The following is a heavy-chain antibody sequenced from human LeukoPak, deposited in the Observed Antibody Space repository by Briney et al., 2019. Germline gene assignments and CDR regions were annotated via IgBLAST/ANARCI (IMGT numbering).Heavy chain of an antibody. Sequence: GRSLRLSCAASGFTFSSYAMHWVRQAPGKGLEWVAVISYDGSNKYYADSVKGRFTFSRDNSKNTLYLQMNSLRAEDTAVYYCARDLDKDIVVVPAAIPGYWGQGTLVTVSS. CDR1: GFTFSSYA. CDR2: ISYDGSNK. V-gene: IGHV3-30*01. CDR3: ARDLDKDIVVVPAAIPGY. D-gene: IGHD2-2*02. J-gene: IGHJ4*02.